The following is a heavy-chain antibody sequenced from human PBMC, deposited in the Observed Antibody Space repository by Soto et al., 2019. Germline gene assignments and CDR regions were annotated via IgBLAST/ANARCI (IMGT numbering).Heavy chain of an antibody. Sequence: QVQLQESGPGLVKPSQTLSLTCTVSGGSISSGDYYWSWFRQPPGKGLEWIGYIYYSGSTSYNPSLNSRVTISVDTSKNQFSLKLSSVTAADTAVYYCARDGWHCSSTSCYSHWFDPWGQGTLVTVSS. CDR2: IYYSGST. D-gene: IGHD2-2*01. CDR1: GGSISSGDYY. J-gene: IGHJ5*02. CDR3: ARDGWHCSSTSCYSHWFDP. V-gene: IGHV4-30-4*01.